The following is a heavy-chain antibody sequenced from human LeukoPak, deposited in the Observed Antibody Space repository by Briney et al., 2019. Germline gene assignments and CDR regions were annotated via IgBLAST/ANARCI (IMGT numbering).Heavy chain of an antibody. CDR2: IYSGDST. CDR1: GFTVTSNY. J-gene: IGHJ4*02. Sequence: GGSLRLSCAASGFTVTSNYMSWVRQAPGKGLEWVSTIYSGDSTYYADSVKGRFTISRGSSKNTLYLQMNSLRDEDTAVYYCARGPYNWNYPRGFLDYWGQGTRVTVSS. D-gene: IGHD1-7*01. CDR3: ARGPYNWNYPRGFLDY. V-gene: IGHV3-66*01.